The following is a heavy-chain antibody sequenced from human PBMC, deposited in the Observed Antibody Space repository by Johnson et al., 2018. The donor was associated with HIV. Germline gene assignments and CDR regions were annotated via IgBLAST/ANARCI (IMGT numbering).Heavy chain of an antibody. CDR2: IWYDGSNK. CDR1: GFTFSSYG. D-gene: IGHD2-15*01. CDR3: ARDFSSRLGGSRNAFDI. J-gene: IGHJ3*02. Sequence: QVQLVESGGGVVQPGRSLRLSCAASGFTFSSYGMHWVRQAPGKGLEWVAVIWYDGSNKYYADSVKGRFTISRDNSKNTLYLQMNSLRAEDTAVYYCARDFSSRLGGSRNAFDIWGQGTMVPVSS. V-gene: IGHV3-33*08.